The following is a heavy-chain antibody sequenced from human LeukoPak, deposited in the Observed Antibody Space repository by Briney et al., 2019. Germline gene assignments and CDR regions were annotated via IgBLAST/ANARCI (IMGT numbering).Heavy chain of an antibody. CDR2: INPGDAGT. CDR1: GYTFTSYY. CDR3: ARALNSGFYYFDY. V-gene: IGHV1-46*01. D-gene: IGHD6-19*01. J-gene: IGHJ4*02. Sequence: ASVKVSCKASGYTFTSYYMHWVRQAPGQGLEWMGLINPGDAGTSYAQQFQGRVTMTRDTSTSTVYMELSSLRSEDTAMFYCARALNSGFYYFDYWGQGTLVTVSS.